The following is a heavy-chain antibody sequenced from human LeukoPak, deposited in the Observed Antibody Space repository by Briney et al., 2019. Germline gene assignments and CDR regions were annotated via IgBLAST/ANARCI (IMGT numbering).Heavy chain of an antibody. J-gene: IGHJ3*02. Sequence: PSETLSLTCTVSGGSITSYDYYWSWIRQPPGKGLEWIGYIYYSGNTNYNPSLKSRVTISVDTSKNQFSLKLSSVTAADTAVYYCARGAVGATAVPMAFDIWGQGTMVTVSS. CDR2: IYYSGNT. V-gene: IGHV4-30-4*08. CDR3: ARGAVGATAVPMAFDI. CDR1: GGSITSYDYY. D-gene: IGHD1-26*01.